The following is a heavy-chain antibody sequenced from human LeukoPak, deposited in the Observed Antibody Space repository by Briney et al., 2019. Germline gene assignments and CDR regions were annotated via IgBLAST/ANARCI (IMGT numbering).Heavy chain of an antibody. CDR3: ARQWLLWFGGPSRGTFAPPDY. J-gene: IGHJ4*02. CDR2: IYYSGST. D-gene: IGHD3-10*01. Sequence: PSETLSLTCTVSGGSISSSSYYWGWIRQPPGKGLEWIGSIYYSGSTYYNPSLKSRVTISVDTSKNQFSLKLSSVTAADTAVYYCARQWLLWFGGPSRGTFAPPDYWGQGTLVTVSS. CDR1: GGSISSSSYY. V-gene: IGHV4-39*01.